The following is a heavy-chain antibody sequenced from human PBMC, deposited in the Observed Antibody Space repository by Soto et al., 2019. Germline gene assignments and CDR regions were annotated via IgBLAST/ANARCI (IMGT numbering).Heavy chain of an antibody. J-gene: IGHJ4*02. CDR3: ARRQTSGYNRYFDS. Sequence: ASVKVSCKASGGTFSSNPISWMRQAPGQGLEWMGGTIPTFGAGSYAQRFQGRLTITADKSTNTAYMELSSLRPEDTAVYYCARRQTSGYNRYFDSWGQGTLVTVSS. V-gene: IGHV1-69*06. D-gene: IGHD5-12*01. CDR1: GGTFSSNP. CDR2: TIPTFGAG.